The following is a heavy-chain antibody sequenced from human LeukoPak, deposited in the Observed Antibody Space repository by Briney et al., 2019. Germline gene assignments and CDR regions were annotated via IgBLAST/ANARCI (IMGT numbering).Heavy chain of an antibody. V-gene: IGHV3-23*01. CDR1: GFTFSSYA. D-gene: IGHD1-26*01. CDR2: ISGSGGST. Sequence: PGGSLRLSCAASGFTFSSYAMSWVRQAPGKGLEWVSAISGSGGSTYYADSVKGRFTISRDNSKNTLYLQMNSLRAEDTAVYYCAKEFVVRATALEYFDYWGQGTLVTVSS. J-gene: IGHJ4*02. CDR3: AKEFVVRATALEYFDY.